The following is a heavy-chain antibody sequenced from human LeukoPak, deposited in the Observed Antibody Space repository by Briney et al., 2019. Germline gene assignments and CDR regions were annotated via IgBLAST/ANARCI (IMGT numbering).Heavy chain of an antibody. J-gene: IGHJ4*02. CDR2: ISAYNGNT. V-gene: IGHV1-18*01. Sequence: ASVKVSCKASGYTFTRYAFSWVRQAPGQGLEWMGWISAYNGNTNYAQKFQGRVTMTTDTSTSTAYMELRSLRSDDTAVYYCATRLSYYYDSSGYYYFDYWGQGTLVTVSS. CDR3: ATRLSYYYDSSGYYYFDY. CDR1: GYTFTRYA. D-gene: IGHD3-22*01.